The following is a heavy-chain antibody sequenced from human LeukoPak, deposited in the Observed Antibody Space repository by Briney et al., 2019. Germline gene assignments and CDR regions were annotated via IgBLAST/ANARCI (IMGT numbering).Heavy chain of an antibody. J-gene: IGHJ4*02. CDR1: GGTFSSYA. CDR3: ARPRPGYSYGPALDY. D-gene: IGHD5-18*01. Sequence: GASVKVSCKASGGTFSSYAISWVRQAPGQGVEWMGGIIPIFGTANYAQKFQGRVTITADKSTSTAYMELSSLRSEDTAVYYCARPRPGYSYGPALDYWGQGTLVTVSS. CDR2: IIPIFGTA. V-gene: IGHV1-69*06.